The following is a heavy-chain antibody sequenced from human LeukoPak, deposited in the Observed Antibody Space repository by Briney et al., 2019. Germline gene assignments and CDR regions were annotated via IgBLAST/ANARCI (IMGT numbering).Heavy chain of an antibody. CDR3: ALMREYYDILTGYTGSSTYFDY. V-gene: IGHV4-61*02. J-gene: IGHJ4*02. CDR1: GDSISSGDYY. Sequence: SETLSLTCTVSGDSISSGDYYWSWIRQPAGKGLEWIGRISSSGSTNYNPSLKSRVTISVDTSKNQFSLKLSSVTAADTAVYYCALMREYYDILTGYTGSSTYFDYWGQGTLVTVSS. CDR2: ISSSGST. D-gene: IGHD3-9*01.